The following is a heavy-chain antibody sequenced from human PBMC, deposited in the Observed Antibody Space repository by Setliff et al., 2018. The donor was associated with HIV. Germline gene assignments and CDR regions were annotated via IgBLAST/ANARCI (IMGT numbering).Heavy chain of an antibody. J-gene: IGHJ4*02. V-gene: IGHV4-34*01. CDR3: AGGPGTTSIDY. CDR2: INHSGST. CDR1: GGSLSGYS. Sequence: PSETLSLTCAVYGGSLSGYSWSWIRQSPGKGLEWIGEINHSGSTNYNMSLWSRVTISLDASRNQFSLELISVTAADTAVYYCAGGPGTTSIDYWAQGTLVTVSS. D-gene: IGHD1-26*01.